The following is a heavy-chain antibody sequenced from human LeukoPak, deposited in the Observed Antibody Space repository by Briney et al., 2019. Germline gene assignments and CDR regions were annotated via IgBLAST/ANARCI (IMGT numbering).Heavy chain of an antibody. V-gene: IGHV3-9*03. Sequence: PGRSLRLSCAASGFTFDDYAMHWVRQAPGKGLEWVSGISWNSGSIGYADSVKGRFTTSRDNAKNSLYLQMNSLIAEEMALYYFAKAQLGHIFDYWGQGTLVTVSS. CDR3: AKAQLGHIFDY. CDR1: GFTFDDYA. J-gene: IGHJ4*02. D-gene: IGHD2-2*01. CDR2: ISWNSGSI.